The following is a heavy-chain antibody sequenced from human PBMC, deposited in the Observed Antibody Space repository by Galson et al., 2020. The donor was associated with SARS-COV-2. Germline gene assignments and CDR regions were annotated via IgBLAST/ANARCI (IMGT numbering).Heavy chain of an antibody. CDR1: GDSVSTDDVA. CDR3: ARDREYSIDY. J-gene: IGHJ4*02. D-gene: IGHD4-4*01. CDR2: TYYRPKWYT. Sequence: SQTLSLTCAISGDSVSTDDVAWNWFRQSPSRGPEWLGRTYYRPKWYTDYAVSVKGRITINPDTSKNQFSLQLNSVTPEDTAVYYCARDREYSIDYWGQGTLVTVSS. V-gene: IGHV6-1*01.